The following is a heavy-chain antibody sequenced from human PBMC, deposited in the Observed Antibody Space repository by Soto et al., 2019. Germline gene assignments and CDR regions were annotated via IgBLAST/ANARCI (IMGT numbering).Heavy chain of an antibody. CDR2: INPSGGST. V-gene: IGHV1-46*01. CDR3: AREIVAPALGKSIGVAGEYDY. D-gene: IGHD6-19*01. J-gene: IGHJ4*02. CDR1: GYTFTSYY. Sequence: ASVKVSCKASGYTFTSYYMHWVRQAPGQGLEWMGIINPSGGSTRYAQKFQGRVTMTRDTSTSTAYMELRSLRSDDTAVYYCAREIVAPALGKSIGVAGEYDYWGQGTLVTVSS.